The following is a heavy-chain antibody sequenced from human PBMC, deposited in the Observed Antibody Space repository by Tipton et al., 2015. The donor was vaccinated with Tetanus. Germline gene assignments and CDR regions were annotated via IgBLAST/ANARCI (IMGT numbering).Heavy chain of an antibody. CDR1: GYSFTGYD. D-gene: IGHD1-7*01. CDR3: VRGRPPESGWNYLIDF. Sequence: QSGPEVKKPGASVKVSCKASGYSFTGYDINWVRQATGQGLEWMGWMTPKNGDTGYAQNFQGRLTMTRNTSISTAYMELSSLRSEDTAVYYCVRGRPPESGWNYLIDFWGQGTLVTVSS. V-gene: IGHV1-8*02. CDR2: MTPKNGDT. J-gene: IGHJ4*02.